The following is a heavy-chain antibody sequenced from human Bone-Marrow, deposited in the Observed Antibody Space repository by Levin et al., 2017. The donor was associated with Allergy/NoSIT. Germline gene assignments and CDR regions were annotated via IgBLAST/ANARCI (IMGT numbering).Heavy chain of an antibody. J-gene: IGHJ4*02. D-gene: IGHD6-19*01. V-gene: IGHV3-48*02. CDR3: AREGSGWGDY. CDR2: ITTSSSQV. CDR1: GFIFSNHN. Sequence: GESLKISCTASGFIFSNHNMNWVRLAPGKGLEWVSHITTSSSQVFYADSVKGRFTISRDDAKNSLFLQMNNLRDEDTALYYCAREGSGWGDYWGQGTLVTVSS.